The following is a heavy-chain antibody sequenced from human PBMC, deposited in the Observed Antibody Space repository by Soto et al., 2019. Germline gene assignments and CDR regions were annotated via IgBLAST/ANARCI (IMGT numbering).Heavy chain of an antibody. CDR1: EYTFIGYY. CDR2: ISPNSGAT. CDR3: ARDSHYDILTGYSRNAFDI. J-gene: IGHJ3*02. V-gene: IGHV1-2*02. D-gene: IGHD3-9*01. Sequence: GASVKVSCKASEYTFIGYYMHWVRQAPGQGLEWMGWISPNSGATNYAQKFQGRVTLTRDTSITTAYMELSGLTSDDTAVYYCARDSHYDILTGYSRNAFDIWGQGTMVTVSS.